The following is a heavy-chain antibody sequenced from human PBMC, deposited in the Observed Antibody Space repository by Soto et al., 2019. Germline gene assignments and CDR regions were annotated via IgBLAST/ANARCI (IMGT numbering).Heavy chain of an antibody. V-gene: IGHV3-33*08. D-gene: IGHD1-1*01. Sequence: QVQLVESGGGVVQPGGSLRLSCAASGFTFSYYGFHWVRQAPGKGLEWVAVMHTGGNEKYYVDSVKGRFTVSRDDSRNMGYLELNGLRAEDTAEYLWARDADTTGQYSHFDLWGRGALVAVS. J-gene: IGHJ4*02. CDR3: ARDADTTGQYSHFDL. CDR2: MHTGGNEK. CDR1: GFTFSYYG.